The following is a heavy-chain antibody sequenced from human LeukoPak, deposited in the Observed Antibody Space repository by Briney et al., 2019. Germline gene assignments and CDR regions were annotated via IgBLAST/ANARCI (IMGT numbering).Heavy chain of an antibody. Sequence: SETLSLTCTVSGGSISSYYWSWIRQPAGKGLEWIGRIYTSGSTNYNPSLRSRVTMSVATSKNQCSLKLRSVSAADTAVYYCARGGLYYYGSGSYYNELYYYYGMDVWGQGTTVTASS. V-gene: IGHV4-4*07. CDR2: IYTSGST. D-gene: IGHD3-10*01. CDR3: ARGGLYYYGSGSYYNELYYYYGMDV. J-gene: IGHJ6*02. CDR1: GGSISSYY.